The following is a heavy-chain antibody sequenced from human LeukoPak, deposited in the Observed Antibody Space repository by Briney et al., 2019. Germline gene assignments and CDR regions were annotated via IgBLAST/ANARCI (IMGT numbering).Heavy chain of an antibody. Sequence: ASVKVSCKASGYTFTDSYMHWVRQAPGQGLEWMGWINPQTGGTNYAQRFQGRVTMTRDTSIRTDYMELNSLRSDDTAVYYCARDGRLTIFVRGIITEGSPPKNWGQGTLVTVSS. D-gene: IGHD3-10*01. CDR3: ARDGRLTIFVRGIITEGSPPKN. CDR1: GYTFTDSY. V-gene: IGHV1-2*02. J-gene: IGHJ4*02. CDR2: INPQTGGT.